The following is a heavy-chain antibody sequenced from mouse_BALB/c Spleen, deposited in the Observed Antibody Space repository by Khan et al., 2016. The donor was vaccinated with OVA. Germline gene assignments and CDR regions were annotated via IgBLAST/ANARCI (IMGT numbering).Heavy chain of an antibody. CDR1: GYTFTSYY. D-gene: IGHD2-1*01. CDR3: ARSGYGNSFAY. CDR2: INPNTGDS. J-gene: IGHJ3*01. Sequence: QVQLQQSGAELVKPRTSVKISCKASGYTFTSYYMYWVKQRPGQGLEWIGGINPNTGDSNFNEKFKSKATLTVDQSSSPAYMQLGILTSEDCAVYYCARSGYGNSFAYWGQGTLVTVSA. V-gene: IGHV1S81*02.